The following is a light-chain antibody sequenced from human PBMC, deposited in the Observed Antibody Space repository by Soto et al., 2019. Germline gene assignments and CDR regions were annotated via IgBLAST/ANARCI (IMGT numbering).Light chain of an antibody. CDR1: QGISKY. CDR3: LQHTSYPWT. Sequence: DIQMTQSPSAMSASVGDRVTITCRASQGISKYLAWFQQRPWKVSRRLVYDASSLQSGVPSRFSGSGSGTEFTLTISSLQPEDFGTYYCLQHTSYPWTFGQGTKVEI. V-gene: IGKV1-17*03. CDR2: DAS. J-gene: IGKJ1*01.